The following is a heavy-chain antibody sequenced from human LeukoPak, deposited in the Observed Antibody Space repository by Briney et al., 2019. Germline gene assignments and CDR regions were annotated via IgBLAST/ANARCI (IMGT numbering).Heavy chain of an antibody. J-gene: IGHJ6*02. CDR3: ARDQDEWDPGYGMDV. CDR2: IAGSDGFT. D-gene: IGHD1-26*01. Sequence: PGGSLRLSCAASGFPFSSYAMNWVRQAPGKGLEWVSVIAGSDGFTQYADSVKGRFTTSRDNAKNSLYLQMNSLRAEDTAVYYCARDQDEWDPGYGMDVWGQGTTVTVSS. V-gene: IGHV3-23*01. CDR1: GFPFSSYA.